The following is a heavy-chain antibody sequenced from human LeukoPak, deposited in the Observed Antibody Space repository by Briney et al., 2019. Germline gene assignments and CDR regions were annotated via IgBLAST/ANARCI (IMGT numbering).Heavy chain of an antibody. CDR2: IRYDGSNK. V-gene: IGHV3-30*02. J-gene: IGHJ6*03. Sequence: GGSLRLSCAASGFTFSSYGMHWVRQAPGKGLEWVAFIRYDGSNKYYADSVKGRFTISRDNSKNTLYLQMNSLRAEDTAVYYCAKDRGGTTVTYYMDVWGKGTTVTVSS. CDR1: GFTFSSYG. CDR3: AKDRGGTTVTYYMDV. D-gene: IGHD4-17*01.